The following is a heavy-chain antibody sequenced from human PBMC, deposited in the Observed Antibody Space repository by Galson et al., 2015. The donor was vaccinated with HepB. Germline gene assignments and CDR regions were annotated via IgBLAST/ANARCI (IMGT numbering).Heavy chain of an antibody. J-gene: IGHJ6*03. V-gene: IGHV2-70*11. CDR1: GFSLSTSGMC. Sequence: PALVKPTQTLTLTCTFSGFSLSTSGMCVSWIRQPPGKALEWLARIDWDDDKYYSTSLKTRLTISKDTSKNQVVLTMTNMDPVDTATYYCARSEVRYYYGSGSYSTRKYYYYNYMDVWGKGTTVTVSS. CDR2: IDWDDDK. D-gene: IGHD3-10*01. CDR3: ARSEVRYYYGSGSYSTRKYYYYNYMDV.